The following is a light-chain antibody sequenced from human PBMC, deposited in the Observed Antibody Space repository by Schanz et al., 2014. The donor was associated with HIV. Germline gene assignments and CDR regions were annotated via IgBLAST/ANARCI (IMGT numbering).Light chain of an antibody. Sequence: EIVLTQSPGTLSLSPGERATLSCRASQSVSSSNLAWYQQKPGQAPRLLIYGASTRATGIPARFSGSGSGTDFHLTISSLQPEDFATYFCQQTDSFPLTFGGGPRVEI. V-gene: IGKV3-20*01. CDR1: QSVSSSN. CDR2: GAS. J-gene: IGKJ4*01. CDR3: QQTDSFPLT.